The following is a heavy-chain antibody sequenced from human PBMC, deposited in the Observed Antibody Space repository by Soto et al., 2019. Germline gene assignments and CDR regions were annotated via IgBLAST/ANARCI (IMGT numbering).Heavy chain of an antibody. CDR1: GYTFTSYG. Sequence: QVQLVQSGAEVKKPGASVKVSCKASGYTFTSYGINWVRQAPGQGPGWMGWISAFNGNTNYEQKLQGRVTMTTDTSTSIAYVELRSLRSDDTAGYYCARFGLRLGFDYWGQGTLVTVSS. CDR3: ARFGLRLGFDY. D-gene: IGHD5-12*01. J-gene: IGHJ4*02. V-gene: IGHV1-18*01. CDR2: ISAFNGNT.